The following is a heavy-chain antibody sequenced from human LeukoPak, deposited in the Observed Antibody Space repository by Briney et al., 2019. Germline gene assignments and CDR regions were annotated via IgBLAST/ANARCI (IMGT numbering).Heavy chain of an antibody. CDR3: ATEARGLGV. J-gene: IGHJ6*04. D-gene: IGHD3-10*01. CDR2: IQQDGSEK. CDR1: GFTFSSYG. V-gene: IGHV3-7*01. Sequence: GGSLRLSCAASGFTFSSYGMHWVRQAPGKGLEWVANIQQDGSEKNYVDSVKGRFTISRDNAKNSLYLQMNRLRAEDTAVYYCATEARGLGVWGKGTTVTISS.